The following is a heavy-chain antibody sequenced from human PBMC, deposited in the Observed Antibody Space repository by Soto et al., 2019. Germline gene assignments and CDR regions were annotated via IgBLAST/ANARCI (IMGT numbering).Heavy chain of an antibody. J-gene: IGHJ4*02. CDR3: ARHGSGWDY. V-gene: IGHV1-3*01. Sequence: WVRQAPGQRLEWMGWINAGNGNTKYSQKFQGRVTITRDTSASTAYMKLSSLRSEDTAVDCCARHGSGWDYWGQGTLVTVSS. D-gene: IGHD6-19*01. CDR2: INAGNGNT.